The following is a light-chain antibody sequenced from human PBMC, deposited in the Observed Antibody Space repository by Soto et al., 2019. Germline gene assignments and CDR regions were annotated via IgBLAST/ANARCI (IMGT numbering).Light chain of an antibody. CDR3: QQRTNWPLT. V-gene: IGKV3-11*01. CDR2: DAS. Sequence: DIVLTQSPATLSLSPGERATLSCRASQSISSHLAWYQQKPGQAPRLLIYDASNRATGIPARFSGSGSGTDFTLTISSREPADFAVYYCQQRTNWPLTFGGGTKVEIK. J-gene: IGKJ4*01. CDR1: QSISSH.